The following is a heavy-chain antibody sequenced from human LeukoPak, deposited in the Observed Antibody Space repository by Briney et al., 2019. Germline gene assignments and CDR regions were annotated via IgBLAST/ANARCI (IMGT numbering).Heavy chain of an antibody. CDR2: IYYSGST. D-gene: IGHD3-16*01. V-gene: IGHV4-59*01. CDR3: ARASWGVFDC. J-gene: IGHJ4*02. CDR1: GGSISSYY. Sequence: SETLSLTCTVSGGSISSYYWSWIRQPPGKGLEWIGYIYYSGSTNYNPSLKSRVTISVDTSKNQFSLKLSSVTAADTAVYYCARASWGVFDCWGQGTLVTVSS.